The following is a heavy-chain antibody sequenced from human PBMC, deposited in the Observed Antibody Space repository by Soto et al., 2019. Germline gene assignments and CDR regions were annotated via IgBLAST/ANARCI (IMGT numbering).Heavy chain of an antibody. CDR2: MNPNSGNT. Sequence: QVQLVQSGAEVKKPGASVKVSCKASGYTFTSYDINWVRQATGQGLEWMGWMNPNSGNTGYAQKFQGRVTMTRNTSISTAYMELSSLRSEDTAVYYCARQSVYYDILTGYFSDYYYYYYMDVWGKGTTVTVSS. D-gene: IGHD3-9*01. CDR1: GYTFTSYD. V-gene: IGHV1-8*01. CDR3: ARQSVYYDILTGYFSDYYYYYYMDV. J-gene: IGHJ6*03.